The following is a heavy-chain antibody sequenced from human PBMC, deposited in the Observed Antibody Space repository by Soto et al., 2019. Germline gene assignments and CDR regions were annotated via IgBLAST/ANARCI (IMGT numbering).Heavy chain of an antibody. CDR2: ISSSGSTI. CDR3: ARDYPGGYDYYFDY. V-gene: IGHV3-11*01. J-gene: IGHJ4*02. CDR1: GFTFSDYY. D-gene: IGHD5-12*01. Sequence: GGSLRLSCAASGFTFSDYYMSWIRQAPGKGLEWVSYISSSGSTIYYAESVKGRFTISRDNAKNSLYLQMNSLRAEDTAVYYCARDYPGGYDYYFDYWGQGTLVTVSS.